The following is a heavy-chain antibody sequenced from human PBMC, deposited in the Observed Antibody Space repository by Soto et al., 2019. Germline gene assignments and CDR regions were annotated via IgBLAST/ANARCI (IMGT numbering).Heavy chain of an antibody. Sequence: ASVKVSCKASGYTFTSYAMHWVRQAPGQRLEWMGWINAGNGNTKYSQKFQGRVTITRDTSASTAYMELSSLRSEDTAVYYCARGRQYDFWSGYYLGGEVIDYWGQGTLVTVSS. CDR3: ARGRQYDFWSGYYLGGEVIDY. CDR2: INAGNGNT. D-gene: IGHD3-3*01. V-gene: IGHV1-3*01. J-gene: IGHJ4*02. CDR1: GYTFTSYA.